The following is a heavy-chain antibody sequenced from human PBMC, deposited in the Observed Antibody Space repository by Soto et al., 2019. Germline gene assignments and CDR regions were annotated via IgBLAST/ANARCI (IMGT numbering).Heavy chain of an antibody. J-gene: IGHJ5*02. CDR3: ARGSNTAFDP. Sequence: EAQLVESGGGLVQPGGSLRLSCAASGFNFSPYWMHWVSQTPGKGLVWVSRINAEGNTIYADSVKGRFTISRDNAKNMLCLQMTSLRAEDTAVYFCARGSNTAFDPWGQGTLVTVSS. CDR2: INAEGNT. V-gene: IGHV3-74*01. CDR1: GFNFSPYW. D-gene: IGHD2-21*02.